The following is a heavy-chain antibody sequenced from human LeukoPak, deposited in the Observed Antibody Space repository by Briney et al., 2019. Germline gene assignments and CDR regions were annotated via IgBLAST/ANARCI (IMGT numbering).Heavy chain of an antibody. CDR1: GYTFTGYY. D-gene: IGHD1-26*01. Sequence: ASVKVSCKASGYTFTGYYMHCVRQAPGQGVEWMGWINPNSGGTNYAQKFKGRVTMTRDTSISTAYMELCRLRSDDTAVYYCARVGGGVGAADAFDIWGQGTMVTVSS. J-gene: IGHJ3*02. CDR2: INPNSGGT. V-gene: IGHV1-2*02. CDR3: ARVGGGVGAADAFDI.